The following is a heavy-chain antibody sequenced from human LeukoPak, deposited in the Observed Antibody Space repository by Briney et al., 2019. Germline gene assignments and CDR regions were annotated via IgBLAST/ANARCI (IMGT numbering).Heavy chain of an antibody. Sequence: GGSLRLSCAASGFTFNGHGMHWVRQAPGKGLEWVALIWYDGSNKYYVESVKGRFTISRDNSKSTLYLQMNSLRAEDTAVYYCARANYYSSGSYYGMDVWGQGTTVTVSS. CDR3: ARANYYSSGSYYGMDV. CDR2: IWYDGSNK. D-gene: IGHD3-10*01. J-gene: IGHJ6*02. CDR1: GFTFNGHG. V-gene: IGHV3-33*01.